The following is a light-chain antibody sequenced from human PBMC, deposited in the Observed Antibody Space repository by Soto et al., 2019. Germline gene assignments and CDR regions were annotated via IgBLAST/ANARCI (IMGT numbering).Light chain of an antibody. J-gene: IGKJ2*01. CDR1: QSVSSSS. CDR2: TAS. V-gene: IGKV3-20*01. Sequence: EIVLTQSPGTVSLSPGERATLSCRASQSVSSSSLAWYQQRPGQAPRLLIFTASSRATGTPDRFSGSGSGTDFTLTISRLEPEDFAVYYCQLYGSSPPYIFGPGTKVGYQT. CDR3: QLYGSSPPYI.